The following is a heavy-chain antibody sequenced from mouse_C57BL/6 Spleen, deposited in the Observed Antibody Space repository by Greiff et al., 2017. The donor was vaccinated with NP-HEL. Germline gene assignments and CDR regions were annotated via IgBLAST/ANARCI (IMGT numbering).Heavy chain of an antibody. V-gene: IGHV5-9*01. CDR1: GFTFSSYT. CDR2: ISGGGGNT. Sequence: EVQRVESGGGLVKPGGSLKLSCAASGFTFSSYTMSWVRQTPEKRLEWVATISGGGGNTYYPDSVKGRFTISRDNAKNTLYLQMSSLRSEDTALYYCARQVYYGNPGAMDYWGQGTSVTVSS. CDR3: ARQVYYGNPGAMDY. D-gene: IGHD2-1*01. J-gene: IGHJ4*01.